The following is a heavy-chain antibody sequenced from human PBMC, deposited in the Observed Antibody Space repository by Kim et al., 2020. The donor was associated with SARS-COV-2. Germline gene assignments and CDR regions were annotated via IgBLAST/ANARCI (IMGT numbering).Heavy chain of an antibody. CDR1: GFTFSSYA. Sequence: GGSLRLSCAASGFTFSSYAMHWVRQAPGKGLEWVAVISYDGSNKYYADSVKGLFTISRDNSKNTLYLQMNSLRAEDTAVYYCARERWFGELLPDYWGQGTLVTVSS. J-gene: IGHJ4*02. D-gene: IGHD3-10*01. CDR3: ARERWFGELLPDY. CDR2: ISYDGSNK. V-gene: IGHV3-30*04.